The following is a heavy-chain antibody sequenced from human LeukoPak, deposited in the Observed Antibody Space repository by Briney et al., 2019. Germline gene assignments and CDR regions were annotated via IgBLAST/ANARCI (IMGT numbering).Heavy chain of an antibody. J-gene: IGHJ4*02. CDR2: ISYDGSNK. CDR1: GFTFSSYG. V-gene: IGHV3-30*03. CDR3: ASPPYGGNGYYFDY. Sequence: GRSLRLSCAASGFTFSSYGMHWVRQAPGKGLEWVAVISYDGSNKYYADSVKGRFTISRDNSKNTLYLQMNSLRAEDTAVYYCASPPYGGNGYYFDYWGQGTLVTVSS. D-gene: IGHD4-23*01.